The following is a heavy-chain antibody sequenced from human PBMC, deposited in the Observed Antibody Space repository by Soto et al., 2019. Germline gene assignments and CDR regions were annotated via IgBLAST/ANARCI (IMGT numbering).Heavy chain of an antibody. D-gene: IGHD3-3*01. CDR1: GFTVISNY. CDR3: ARVVSPLSYDLGSCSFDY. J-gene: IGHJ4*02. V-gene: IGHV3-66*01. CDR2: NYSGGST. Sequence: EVQLVESWGGLVQPGGSLRLSCAASGFTVISNYMSWVSQAPGKWLEWVSGNYSGGSTDYADSVKGTFTISRDNCKTTLYLDMNSLRAEDPAVYYCARVVSPLSYDLGSCSFDYWGQGTLVTVSS.